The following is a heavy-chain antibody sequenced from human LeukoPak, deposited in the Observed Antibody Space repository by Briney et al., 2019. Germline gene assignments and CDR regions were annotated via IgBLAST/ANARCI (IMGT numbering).Heavy chain of an antibody. CDR1: GFTFSSYA. CDR2: ISYDGSNK. CDR3: ARARHGAPKNYYDSSGYYPDY. Sequence: GGSLRLSCAASGFTFSSYAMHWVRQAPGKGLEWVAVISYDGSNKYYADSVKGRLTISRDNSKNTLYLQMNSLRAEDTAVYYCARARHGAPKNYYDSSGYYPDYWGQGTLVTVSS. D-gene: IGHD3-22*01. J-gene: IGHJ4*02. V-gene: IGHV3-30-3*01.